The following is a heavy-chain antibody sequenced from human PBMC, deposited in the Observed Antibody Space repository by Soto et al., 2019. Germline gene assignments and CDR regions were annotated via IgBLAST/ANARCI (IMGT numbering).Heavy chain of an antibody. CDR1: GFTFDDYT. CDR2: ISWDGGST. J-gene: IGHJ4*02. D-gene: IGHD5-12*01. CDR3: AKDQRLGMATNYFDY. Sequence: EVQLVESGGVVVQPGGSLRLSCADSGFTFDDYTMHWVCQAPGKGLEWVSLISWDGGSTYYADSVKGRFTISRDNSKNSLYLQMNSLRTEDTALYYCAKDQRLGMATNYFDYWGQGALVTVSS. V-gene: IGHV3-43*01.